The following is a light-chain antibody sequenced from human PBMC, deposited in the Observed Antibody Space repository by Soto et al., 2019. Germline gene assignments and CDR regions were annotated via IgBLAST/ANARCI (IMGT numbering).Light chain of an antibody. CDR2: GTF. V-gene: IGKV3-20*01. CDR1: QSISSSS. CDR3: QQYGSSPYT. J-gene: IGKJ2*01. Sequence: EIVLTQSPGTLSLSPGERATLSCRASQSISSSSLAWYQQKPGQAPRLLIYGTFNRATGIPDRFSGSGSGTDFTLTISRLEPEDFAAYFCQQYGSSPYTFGQGTKLEI.